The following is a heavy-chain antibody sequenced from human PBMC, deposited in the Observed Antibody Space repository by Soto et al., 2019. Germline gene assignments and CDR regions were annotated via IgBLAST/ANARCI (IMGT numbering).Heavy chain of an antibody. CDR3: ATDLRQLVFLTNFDY. CDR2: FDPEDGET. D-gene: IGHD6-6*01. V-gene: IGHV1-24*01. J-gene: IGHJ4*02. CDR1: GYTLTELS. Sequence: GASVKVSCKVSGYTLTELSMDWVRQAPGKGLEWMGGFDPEDGETIYAQKFQGRVTMTEDTSTDTAYMELSSLRSEDTAVYYCATDLRQLVFLTNFDYWGQGTLVTVSS.